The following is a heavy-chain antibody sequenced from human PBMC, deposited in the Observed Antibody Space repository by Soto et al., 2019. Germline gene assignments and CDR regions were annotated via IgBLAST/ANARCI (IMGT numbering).Heavy chain of an antibody. CDR2: ISHHGLKE. CDR3: AKDWVGGSNKYYFEY. CDR1: GFTFRDYG. D-gene: IGHD1-26*01. J-gene: IGHJ4*02. Sequence: QVQLVESGGGVVRPGRSLRLSCVASGFTFRDYGMHWVRQSPGKGLEWVAGISHHGLKEHYADSVKGRFTISRDNSKKTVYLQLNSLRGDDTAVYYCAKDWVGGSNKYYFEYWGQGTLVTVSS. V-gene: IGHV3-30*18.